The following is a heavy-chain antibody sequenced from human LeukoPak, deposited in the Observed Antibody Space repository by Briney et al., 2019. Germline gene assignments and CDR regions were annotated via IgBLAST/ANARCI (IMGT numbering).Heavy chain of an antibody. Sequence: GGSLRLSCAASGLTFSSYAMHWVRQAPGKGLEYVSGISSNGGSTYYASSLKARFTISRDNSKNTLFLQMGSLRAEDMAVYYCARNSTTGTSGAFDIWGQGTMVTVSS. J-gene: IGHJ3*02. CDR2: ISSNGGST. CDR1: GLTFSSYA. CDR3: ARNSTTGTSGAFDI. D-gene: IGHD1-1*01. V-gene: IGHV3-64*01.